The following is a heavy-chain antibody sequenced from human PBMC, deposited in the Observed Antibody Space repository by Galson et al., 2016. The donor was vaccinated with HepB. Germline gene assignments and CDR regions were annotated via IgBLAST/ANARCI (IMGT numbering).Heavy chain of an antibody. CDR1: GFTFDDFA. CDR2: ITWNSGSK. Sequence: SLRLSCAASGFTFDDFAMHWVRQAPGKGLEWVSGITWNSGSKDYADSVKGRFTLSRDNAKNSLYLQMNSLRAEDTALYYCAKDIGVAGTRTLGCWGQGTLVHVST. D-gene: IGHD6-19*01. CDR3: AKDIGVAGTRTLGC. V-gene: IGHV3-9*01. J-gene: IGHJ4*02.